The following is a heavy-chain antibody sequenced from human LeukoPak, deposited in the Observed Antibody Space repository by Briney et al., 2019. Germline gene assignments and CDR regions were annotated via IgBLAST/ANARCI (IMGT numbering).Heavy chain of an antibody. D-gene: IGHD2-15*01. CDR3: ASERLGYCSGGSCSKRAYGMDV. V-gene: IGHV1-69*13. CDR2: IIPIFGTA. J-gene: IGHJ6*04. CDR1: GGTFSSYA. Sequence: SVKVSCKASGGTFSSYAISWVRQAPGQGLEWMGGIIPIFGTANYAQKFQGRVTITADESTSTAYMELSSLRSEDTAVYYCASERLGYCSGGSCSKRAYGMDVWGKGSTVTVSS.